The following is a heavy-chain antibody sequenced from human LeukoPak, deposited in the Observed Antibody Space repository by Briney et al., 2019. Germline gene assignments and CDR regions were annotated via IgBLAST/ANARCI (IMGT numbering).Heavy chain of an antibody. CDR3: ARGGFPVHYYYMDV. D-gene: IGHD5-12*01. V-gene: IGHV3-15*05. CDR1: GFTFSNAW. Sequence: PGGSLRLSCAASGFTFSNAWMSWVRQAPGKGLEWVGRIKSKTDGRTTDYAAPVKGRLTISRDNAKNTLYLQMNSLRAEDTAVYYCARGGFPVHYYYMDVWGKGTTVTISS. J-gene: IGHJ6*03. CDR2: IKSKTDGRTT.